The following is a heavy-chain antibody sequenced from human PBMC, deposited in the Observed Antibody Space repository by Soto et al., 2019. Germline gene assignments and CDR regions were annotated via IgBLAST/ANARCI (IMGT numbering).Heavy chain of an antibody. CDR2: IDTDGSTT. Sequence: EVHLVESGGAVVQPGGSLRLSCATSGFTFSTYWMHWVRQVPGRGLVWVSRIDTDGSTTSYADFAKGRFTSSRDNAKRTVGLTVNSVRAEDTAIYYCACSRRPARRGLKGAIDYWGQGTLVTVSS. CDR1: GFTFSTYW. V-gene: IGHV3-74*01. D-gene: IGHD2-15*01. CDR3: ACSRRPARRGLKGAIDY. J-gene: IGHJ4*02.